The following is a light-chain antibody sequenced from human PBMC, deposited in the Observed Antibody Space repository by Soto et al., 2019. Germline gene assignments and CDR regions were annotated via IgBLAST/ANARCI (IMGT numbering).Light chain of an antibody. CDR2: DAS. Sequence: EIMLTQSPATLSLSPGERATLSCRASQSVSSYLAWYQQKPGQAPRLLIYDASNRATGIPARFSGSGSGTYFTLSISSLEPEDFAVYYCQQRSNWSWTFGQGTKV. CDR3: QQRSNWSWT. V-gene: IGKV3-11*01. CDR1: QSVSSY. J-gene: IGKJ1*01.